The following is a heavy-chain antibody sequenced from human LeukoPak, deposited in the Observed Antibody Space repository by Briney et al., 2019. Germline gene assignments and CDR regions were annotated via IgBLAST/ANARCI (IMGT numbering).Heavy chain of an antibody. CDR2: ISSSGSTI. CDR1: GFTFSSYE. D-gene: IGHD6-19*01. J-gene: IGHJ2*01. Sequence: AGGSLRLSCAASGFTFSSYEMNWVRQAPGKGLEWVSYISSSGSTIYYADSVKGRFTISRDNAKNSLYLQMNSLRAEDTAVYYCARDAAVGYFDLWGRGTLVTVSS. CDR3: ARDAAVGYFDL. V-gene: IGHV3-48*03.